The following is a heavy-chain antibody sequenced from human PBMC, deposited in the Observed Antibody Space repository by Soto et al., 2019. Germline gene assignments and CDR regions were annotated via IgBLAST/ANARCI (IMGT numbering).Heavy chain of an antibody. Sequence: PWESLKISCKGSGYSFTSYWIGWVRQMPGKGLEWMGIIYPGDSDTRYSPSFQGQVTISADKSISTAYLQWSSLKASDTAMYYCARGVVVPAAMEVGNGFDPGGQGTLVTVSS. V-gene: IGHV5-51*01. D-gene: IGHD2-2*01. CDR2: IYPGDSDT. J-gene: IGHJ5*02. CDR1: GYSFTSYW. CDR3: ARGVVVPAAMEVGNGFDP.